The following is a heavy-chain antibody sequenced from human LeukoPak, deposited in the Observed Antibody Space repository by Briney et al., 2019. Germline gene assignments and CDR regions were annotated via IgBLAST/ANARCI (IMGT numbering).Heavy chain of an antibody. V-gene: IGHV3-21*01. Sequence: PGGSLRLSCAASGFTFSSYSMNWVRQAPGRGLEWVSSISSSSSYIYYADSVKGRFTISRDNAKNSLYLQMNSLRDEDTAVYYCARDRGDGYNYEGPDAFDIWGQGTMVTVSS. J-gene: IGHJ3*02. D-gene: IGHD5-12*01. CDR2: ISSSSSYI. CDR3: ARDRGDGYNYEGPDAFDI. CDR1: GFTFSSYS.